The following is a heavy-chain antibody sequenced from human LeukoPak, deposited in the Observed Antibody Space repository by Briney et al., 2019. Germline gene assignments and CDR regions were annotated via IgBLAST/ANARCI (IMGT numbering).Heavy chain of an antibody. V-gene: IGHV3-48*03. Sequence: GGSLRLSCAASGFTFSSYEMNWVRQAPGKGLEGVSYISSSGSTIYYADSVKGRFTISRDNAKNSLYLQMNNLRAEDTAVYYCARAGTGLDYWGQGTLVTVSS. D-gene: IGHD2-8*02. J-gene: IGHJ4*02. CDR3: ARAGTGLDY. CDR2: ISSSGSTI. CDR1: GFTFSSYE.